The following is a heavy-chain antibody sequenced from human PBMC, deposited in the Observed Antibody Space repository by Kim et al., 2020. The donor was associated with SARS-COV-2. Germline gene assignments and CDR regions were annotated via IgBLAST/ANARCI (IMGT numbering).Heavy chain of an antibody. CDR2: ISYDGSNK. CDR3: AREGNGGYLGY. V-gene: IGHV3-33*05. CDR1: GFTFSSYG. Sequence: GGSLRLSCAASGFTFSSYGMHWVRQAPGKGLEWVAVISYDGSNKYYADSVKGRFTISRDNSKNTLYLQMNSLRAEDTAVYYCAREGNGGYLGYWGQGTLVTVSS. D-gene: IGHD5-12*01. J-gene: IGHJ4*02.